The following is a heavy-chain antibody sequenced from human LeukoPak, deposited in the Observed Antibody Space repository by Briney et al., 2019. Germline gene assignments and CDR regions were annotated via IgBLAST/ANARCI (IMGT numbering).Heavy chain of an antibody. Sequence: GESLRLSCAASGFTFSNYAMSWVRQAPGKGLEWVAVISYDGSNKYYADSVKGRFTISRDNSKNTLYLQMNSLRAEDTAVYYCAREIVLDCWGQGTLVTVSS. CDR1: GFTFSNYA. D-gene: IGHD2/OR15-2a*01. CDR2: ISYDGSNK. J-gene: IGHJ4*02. CDR3: AREIVLDC. V-gene: IGHV3-30-3*01.